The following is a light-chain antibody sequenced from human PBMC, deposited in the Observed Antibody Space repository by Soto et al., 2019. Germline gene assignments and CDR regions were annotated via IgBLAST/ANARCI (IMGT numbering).Light chain of an antibody. CDR1: SSDIGSFTF. V-gene: IGLV2-14*03. CDR2: DVN. J-gene: IGLJ1*01. CDR3: SSYTSSSTLV. Sequence: QSALTQPASVSGSPGQSITICCTGTSSDIGSFTFVSWYQQHPGKVPKLMIFDVNRRPSGVSDRFSGSKSGNTASLTISGLQAEDEGDYYCSSYTSSSTLVFGIGTKLTVL.